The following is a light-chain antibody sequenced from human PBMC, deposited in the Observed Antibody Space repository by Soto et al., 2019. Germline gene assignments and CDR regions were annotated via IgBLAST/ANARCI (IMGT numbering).Light chain of an antibody. CDR1: QSVSSSY. V-gene: IGKV3D-20*02. Sequence: ENVLTQYPGTLSLSPGERATLSCRASQSVSSSYLTWYQQKGGQAPRLLIYDASNRATGIPARFSGSGSGTDFTLTINSLQSEDFSVYYCQPYNNWPLTFGGGTKVDIK. CDR2: DAS. J-gene: IGKJ4*01. CDR3: QPYNNWPLT.